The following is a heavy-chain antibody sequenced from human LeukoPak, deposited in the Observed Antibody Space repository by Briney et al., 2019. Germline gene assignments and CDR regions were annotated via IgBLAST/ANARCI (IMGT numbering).Heavy chain of an antibody. CDR3: ARSDTAMVPTYDY. V-gene: IGHV1-69*13. CDR2: IIPIFGTA. CDR1: GGTFSSYA. D-gene: IGHD5-18*01. Sequence: SVKVSCKASGGTFSSYAISWVRQAPGQGLEWMGGIIPIFGTANYAQKFQGRVTITADESTGTAYMELSSLRSEDTAVYYCARSDTAMVPTYDYWGQGTLVTVSS. J-gene: IGHJ4*02.